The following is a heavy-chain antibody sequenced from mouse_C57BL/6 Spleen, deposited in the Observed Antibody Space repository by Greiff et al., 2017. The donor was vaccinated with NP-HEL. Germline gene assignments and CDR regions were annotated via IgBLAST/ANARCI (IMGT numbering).Heavy chain of an antibody. Sequence: EVQLVQPGADLVKPGASLKLSCAASGFTFTSYGMSWVRQTPDQRLEWVATISSGGSYTYYPDSVKGRFTISRDNAKNTLYLQMSSLKSQDTAMYYCARRDYSNYFDDWGQGTTLTVSS. CDR2: ISSGGSYT. CDR1: GFTFTSYG. J-gene: IGHJ2*01. V-gene: IGHV5-6*01. D-gene: IGHD2-5*01. CDR3: ARRDYSNYFDD.